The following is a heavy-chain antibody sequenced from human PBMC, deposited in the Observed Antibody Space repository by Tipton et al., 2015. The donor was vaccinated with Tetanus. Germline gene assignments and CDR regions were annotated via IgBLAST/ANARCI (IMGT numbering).Heavy chain of an antibody. J-gene: IGHJ4*02. CDR3: GRDAGPAGGGSFDY. CDR1: GYTFTDYH. D-gene: IGHD3-10*01. Sequence: QLVQSGAEVKKPGASVKVSCKPSGYTFTDYHMQWVRQAPGQGLEWMGWIDPKSGDTDFAQKFQGRVTMTRDSSISTVYMELSRLSSGDTAVYYCGRDAGPAGGGSFDYWGQGTLVTVAS. V-gene: IGHV1-2*02. CDR2: IDPKSGDT.